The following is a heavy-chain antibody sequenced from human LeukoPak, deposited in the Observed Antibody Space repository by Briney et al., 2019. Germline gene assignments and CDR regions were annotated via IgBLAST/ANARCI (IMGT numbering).Heavy chain of an antibody. D-gene: IGHD3-22*01. CDR1: GGSISSYY. J-gene: IGHJ4*02. CDR3: ARDPHDYYDSSGYYAAPTYFDY. CDR2: IYYSGST. Sequence: SQTLSLTCTVSGGSISSYYRSWIRQPPGKGLEWIGYIYYSGSTNYNPSLKSRVTISVDTSKNQFSLKLSSVTAADTAVYYCARDPHDYYDSSGYYAAPTYFDYWGQGTLVTVSS. V-gene: IGHV4-59*01.